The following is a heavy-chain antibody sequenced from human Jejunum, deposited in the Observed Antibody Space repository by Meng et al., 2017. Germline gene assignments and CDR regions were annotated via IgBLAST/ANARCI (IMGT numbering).Heavy chain of an antibody. D-gene: IGHD4-17*01. J-gene: IGHJ5*02. CDR2: TYYRYNWFN. V-gene: IGHV6-1*01. CDR3: VRLRGNSWFDP. CDR1: GECVSSNSVT. Sequence: SQTLSLTCAISGECVSSNSVTCNSVRQSPSRGLGWLERTYYRYNWFNDYAVSVKGRITITPDTSKNHPSLQLDSVTPEDTAVYYCVRLRGNSWFDPWGQGTLVTVSS.